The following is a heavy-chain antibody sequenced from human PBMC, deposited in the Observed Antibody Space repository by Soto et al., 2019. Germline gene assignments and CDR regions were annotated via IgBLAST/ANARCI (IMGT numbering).Heavy chain of an antibody. CDR2: ISYDGSNK. D-gene: IGHD6-13*01. CDR1: GFTFSSYA. CDR3: ARGGGPYSSSWYCDY. J-gene: IGHJ4*02. Sequence: GGSLRLSCAASGFTFSSYAMHWVRQAPGKGLEWVAVISYDGSNKYYADSVKGRFTISRDNSKNTLYLQMNSLRAEDTAVYYCARGGGPYSSSWYCDYWGQGTLVTVSS. V-gene: IGHV3-30*04.